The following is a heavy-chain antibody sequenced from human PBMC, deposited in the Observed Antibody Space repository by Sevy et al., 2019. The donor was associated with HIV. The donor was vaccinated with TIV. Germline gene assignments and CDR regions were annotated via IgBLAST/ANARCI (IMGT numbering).Heavy chain of an antibody. CDR2: IYYNGHI. CDR3: AGQKAWGKGFS. J-gene: IGHJ5*01. V-gene: IGHV4-59*08. D-gene: IGHD3-16*01. CDR1: DGSITSLY. Sequence: SETLSLTCTVSDGSITSLYWNWIRQPPGKGLEWIANIYYNGHINYNPSLKSRVTLSLDTSKNHFSLRLSSVTAAETALYYRAGQKAWGKGFSRGPGTLGNVFS.